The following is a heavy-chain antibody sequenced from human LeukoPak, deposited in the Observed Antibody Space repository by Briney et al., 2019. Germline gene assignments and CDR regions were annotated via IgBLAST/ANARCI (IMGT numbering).Heavy chain of an antibody. CDR2: IYHSGSA. V-gene: IGHV4-38-2*01. J-gene: IGHJ5*02. Sequence: SETLSITCAVSGYSISSSYYWGWIRQPPGKGLEWIRSIYHSGSAYYNPSLKSRVTISVDTSKNQFSLKLSSVTAADTAVYYCARVEYIVVVPAAKLTNWFDPWGQGTLVTASS. CDR1: GYSISSSYY. CDR3: ARVEYIVVVPAAKLTNWFDP. D-gene: IGHD2-2*01.